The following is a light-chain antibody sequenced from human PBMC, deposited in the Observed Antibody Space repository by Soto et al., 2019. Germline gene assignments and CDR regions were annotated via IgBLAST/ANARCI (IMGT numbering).Light chain of an antibody. CDR2: DVS. CDR3: CSYAGSYAP. J-gene: IGLJ1*01. Sequence: QSARTQPRSVSGSPGQSVTISCTGTSSDVGGYKYVSWYQQHPGKAPKLMIYDVSKRPSGVPDRFSGSKSGNTASLTISGLQAEDEADYYCCSYAGSYAPFGTWTKVTVL. CDR1: SSDVGGYKY. V-gene: IGLV2-11*01.